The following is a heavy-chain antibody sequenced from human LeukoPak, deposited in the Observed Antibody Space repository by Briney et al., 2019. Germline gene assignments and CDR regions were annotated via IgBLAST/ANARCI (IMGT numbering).Heavy chain of an antibody. CDR3: ARDRAPVTMIRGAPGGFDP. V-gene: IGHV4-59*11. CDR1: GGSISSHF. D-gene: IGHD3-10*01. J-gene: IGHJ5*02. Sequence: SETLSLTCTVSGGSISSHFRSWIRQPPGKGLEWIGYMFYSGSTNYNPSLKSRVTISVDASKNQFSLKLTSVSAADTAVYYCARDRAPVTMIRGAPGGFDPWGQGTLVTVSS. CDR2: MFYSGST.